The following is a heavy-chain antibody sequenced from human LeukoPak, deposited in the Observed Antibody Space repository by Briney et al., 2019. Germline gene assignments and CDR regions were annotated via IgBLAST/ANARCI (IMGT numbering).Heavy chain of an antibody. CDR3: ARRKAVAGYTFEY. Sequence: PSETLSLTCAVYGGSFSGYYWSWIRQPPGKGLEWIGEINHSGSTNYNPSLKSRVTISVDTSKNQFSLKLSSVTAADTAVYYCARRKAVAGYTFEYWGQGALVTVSS. CDR1: GGSFSGYY. CDR2: INHSGST. J-gene: IGHJ4*02. V-gene: IGHV4-34*01. D-gene: IGHD6-19*01.